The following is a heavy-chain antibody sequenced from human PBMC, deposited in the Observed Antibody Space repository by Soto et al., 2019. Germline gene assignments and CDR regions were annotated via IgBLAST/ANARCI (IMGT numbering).Heavy chain of an antibody. CDR2: IYYSGST. D-gene: IGHD3-3*01. CDR1: GGSISSGDYY. J-gene: IGHJ5*02. Sequence: SEALSVTCTVSGGSISSGDYYWSWIRQPPGKGLEWIGYIYYSGSTYYNPSLKSRVTISVDTSKNQFSLKLSSVTAADTAVYYCARVPILFWFDPWGQGTLVTVSS. V-gene: IGHV4-30-4*01. CDR3: ARVPILFWFDP.